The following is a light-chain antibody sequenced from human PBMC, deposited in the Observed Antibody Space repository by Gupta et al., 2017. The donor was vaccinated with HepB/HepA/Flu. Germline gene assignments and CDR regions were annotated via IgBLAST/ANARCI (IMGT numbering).Light chain of an antibody. CDR1: SRDVGGYTY. J-gene: IGLJ1*01. V-gene: IGLV2-8*01. CDR3: SSHAGSKTV. Sequence: QSALAQPPAASGSPGQAVTISCIGTSRDVGGYTYVSWHQQHPGKAPKVMIYEVSKRPSGVTDRFSGSKSGNPASLTVSGLQAEDEANYYCSSHAGSKTVIGTGTQVTVL. CDR2: EVS.